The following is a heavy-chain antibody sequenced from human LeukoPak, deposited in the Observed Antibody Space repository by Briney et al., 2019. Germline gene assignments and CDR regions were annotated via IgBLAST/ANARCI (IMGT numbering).Heavy chain of an antibody. V-gene: IGHV3-33*02. D-gene: IGHD2-8*02. J-gene: IGHJ4*02. Sequence: GGSLRLSCAASGFAFSTYVMHWVRPAPGKGLEWGALIWFDGSKDYHADSPWGRVTISRDNSSNTLFLQMDSLRGENTALYYCARDVTGSLDYWGQGTLVTVSS. CDR3: ARDVTGSLDY. CDR2: IWFDGSKD. CDR1: GFAFSTYV.